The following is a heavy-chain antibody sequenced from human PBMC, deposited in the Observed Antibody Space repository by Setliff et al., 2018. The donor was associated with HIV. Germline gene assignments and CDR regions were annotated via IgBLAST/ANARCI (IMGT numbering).Heavy chain of an antibody. CDR3: ATYSGYPD. CDR1: GDSISSSSYY. D-gene: IGHD5-12*01. J-gene: IGHJ4*02. CDR2: VYYSGST. Sequence: PSETLSLTCTVSGDSISSSSYYWGWIRQPPGKGLEWIGSVYYSGSTYYNPSLKSRVTISVDTSKNQFSLKLSSVTAADTAVYYCATYSGYPDWGQGTLVTVSS. V-gene: IGHV4-39*01.